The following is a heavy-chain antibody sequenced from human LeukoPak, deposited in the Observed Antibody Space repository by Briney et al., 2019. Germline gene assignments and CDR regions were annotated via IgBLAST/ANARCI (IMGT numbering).Heavy chain of an antibody. CDR3: ARAYCSSTSCYDVNY. D-gene: IGHD2-2*01. J-gene: IGHJ4*02. V-gene: IGHV1-46*01. CDR1: GYTFTCYY. CDR2: INPSGGST. Sequence: ASVKVSCKASGYTFTCYYMHWVRQAPGQGLEWMGIINPSGGSTSYAQKFQGRVTMTRDTSTSTVYMELSSLRSEDTAVYYCARAYCSSTSCYDVNYWGQGTLVTVSS.